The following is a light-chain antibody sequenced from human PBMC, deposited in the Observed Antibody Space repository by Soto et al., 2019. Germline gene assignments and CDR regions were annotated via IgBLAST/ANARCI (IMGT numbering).Light chain of an antibody. V-gene: IGKV3-20*01. Sequence: EIVLTQSPCTLSSSLGERATLSCRASQSVSSNYLAWYQQKPGQAPRLLNYGTSSSATGIPDRIRGSGSGTDFTLSISRLEPEDFAVYYCQQYGNGNSPRYSFGQGTRLEIK. CDR2: GTS. J-gene: IGKJ2*03. CDR1: QSVSSNY. CDR3: QQYGNGNSPRYS.